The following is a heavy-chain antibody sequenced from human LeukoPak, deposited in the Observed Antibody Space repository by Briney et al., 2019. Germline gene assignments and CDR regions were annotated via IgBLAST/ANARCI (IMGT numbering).Heavy chain of an antibody. CDR2: INSDGSST. Sequence: GGSLRLSCAASGFTFSSYWMHWVRHAPGKGLVWVSRINSDGSSTSYADSVKGRFTISRDNAKNTLYLQMNSLRAEDTAVYYCARDHDSSSWRDHYFDYWGQGTLVTVSS. CDR1: GFTFSSYW. V-gene: IGHV3-74*01. CDR3: ARDHDSSSWRDHYFDY. J-gene: IGHJ4*02. D-gene: IGHD6-13*01.